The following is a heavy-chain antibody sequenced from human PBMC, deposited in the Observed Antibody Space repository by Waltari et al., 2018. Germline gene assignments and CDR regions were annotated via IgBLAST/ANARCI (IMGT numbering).Heavy chain of an antibody. V-gene: IGHV4-4*07. Sequence: QVQLQESGPGLVKPSETLSLTCTVSGGSISSYYWSWIRQPAGQGLEWHGRIYTSGSTNYNPSLKSRVTMSVDTSKNQFSLKLSSVTAADTAVYYCAKGKGYCTNGVCYPYNWFDPWGQGTLVTVSS. D-gene: IGHD2-8*01. J-gene: IGHJ5*02. CDR1: GGSISSYY. CDR3: AKGKGYCTNGVCYPYNWFDP. CDR2: IYTSGST.